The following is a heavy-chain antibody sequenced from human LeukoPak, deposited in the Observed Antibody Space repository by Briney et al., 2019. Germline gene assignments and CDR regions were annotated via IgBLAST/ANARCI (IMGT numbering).Heavy chain of an antibody. CDR3: ARSGGYSYGYGDY. Sequence: GGSLRLSCAASGFTFSSYAMHWVRQAPGKGLEWVAVISYDGSNKYYADSVKGRFTISRGNSKNTLYLQMNSLRAEDTAVYYCARSGGYSYGYGDYWGQGTLVTVSS. CDR1: GFTFSSYA. V-gene: IGHV3-30-3*01. J-gene: IGHJ4*02. D-gene: IGHD5-18*01. CDR2: ISYDGSNK.